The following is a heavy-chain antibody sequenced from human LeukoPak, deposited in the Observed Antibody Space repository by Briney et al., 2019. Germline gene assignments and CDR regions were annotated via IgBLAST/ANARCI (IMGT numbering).Heavy chain of an antibody. Sequence: GGSLRLSCAASGFTFSSYSMNWVRQAPGKGLEWVSSISSSSSYIYYADSVKGRFTISRDNAKNSLYLRMNSLRAEDTAVYYCARDLGVGATTGPLGYWGQGTLVTVSS. J-gene: IGHJ4*02. V-gene: IGHV3-21*01. D-gene: IGHD1-26*01. CDR1: GFTFSSYS. CDR3: ARDLGVGATTGPLGY. CDR2: ISSSSSYI.